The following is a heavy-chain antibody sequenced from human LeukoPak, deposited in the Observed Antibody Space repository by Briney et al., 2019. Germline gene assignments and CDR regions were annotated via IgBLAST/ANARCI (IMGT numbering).Heavy chain of an antibody. J-gene: IGHJ4*02. CDR2: ISGSGGST. D-gene: IGHD3-22*01. V-gene: IGHV3-23*01. Sequence: GGSLRLSCAASGFTFSSYGMSWVRQAPGKGLEWVSAISGSGGSTYYADSVKGRFTISRDNSKNTLYLQMNSLRAEDTAVYYCARGGNYDSSGYHPPKYYFDYWGQGTLVTVSS. CDR3: ARGGNYDSSGYHPPKYYFDY. CDR1: GFTFSSYG.